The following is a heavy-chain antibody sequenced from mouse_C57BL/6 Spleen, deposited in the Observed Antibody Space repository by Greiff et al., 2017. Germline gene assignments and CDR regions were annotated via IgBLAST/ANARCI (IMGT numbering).Heavy chain of an antibody. CDR3: ARGGGYDEGAYYFDY. J-gene: IGHJ2*01. CDR1: GYTFTSYG. D-gene: IGHD2-2*01. CDR2: IYPRSGNT. V-gene: IGHV1-81*01. Sequence: QVQLQQSGAELARPGASVKLSCKASGYTFTSYGISWVKQRTGQGLEWIGEIYPRSGNTYYNEKFKGKATLTADKSSSTAYMELRSLTSEDSAVYFCARGGGYDEGAYYFDYWGQGTTLTVSS.